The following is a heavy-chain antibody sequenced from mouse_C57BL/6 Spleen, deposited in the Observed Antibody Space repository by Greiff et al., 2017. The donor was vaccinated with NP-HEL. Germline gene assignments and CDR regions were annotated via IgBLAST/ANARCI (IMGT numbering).Heavy chain of an antibody. CDR2: ISSGSSTI. D-gene: IGHD2-12*01. V-gene: IGHV5-17*01. J-gene: IGHJ4*01. CDR1: GFTFSDYG. CDR3: ARAQRLYAMDY. Sequence: EVQLVESGGGLVKPGGSLKLSCAASGFTFSDYGMHWVRQAPEKGLEWVAYISSGSSTIYYADTVKGRFTISRDNAKNTMFMQKTSMRSEDTAMYYCARAQRLYAMDYWGKGTSVTVSS.